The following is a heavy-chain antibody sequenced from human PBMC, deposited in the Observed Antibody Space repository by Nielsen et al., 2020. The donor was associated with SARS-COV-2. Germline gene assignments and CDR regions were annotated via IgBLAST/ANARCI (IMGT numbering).Heavy chain of an antibody. V-gene: IGHV3-23*01. D-gene: IGHD3-9*01. CDR3: AKGGFLTASYIRAFFDY. Sequence: GGSLRLSCAASGFTFSSYAMSWVRQAPGKGLEWVSAISGSGGSTYYADSVKGRFTISRDNSKNTLYLQMNSLRAEDTAVYYCAKGGFLTASYIRAFFDYWGQGTLVTVSS. J-gene: IGHJ4*02. CDR1: GFTFSSYA. CDR2: ISGSGGST.